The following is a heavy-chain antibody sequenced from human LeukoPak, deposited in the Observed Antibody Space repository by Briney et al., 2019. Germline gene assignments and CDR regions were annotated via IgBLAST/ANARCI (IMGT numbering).Heavy chain of an antibody. CDR1: GFTFDDYA. V-gene: IGHV3-9*03. CDR3: AKAYSSSWFRGVSGAFDI. CDR2: ISWNSGSI. J-gene: IGHJ3*02. D-gene: IGHD6-13*01. Sequence: PGRSLRLSCAASGFTFDDYAMRWVRQAPGKGLEWVSGISWNSGSIGYADSVKGRFTISRDNAKNSLYLQMNSLRAEDMALYYCAKAYSSSWFRGVSGAFDIWGQGTMVTVSS.